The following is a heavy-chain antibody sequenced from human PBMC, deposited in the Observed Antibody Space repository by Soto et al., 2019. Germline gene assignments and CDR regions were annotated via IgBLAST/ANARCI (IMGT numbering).Heavy chain of an antibody. CDR3: AKDALHAFGVVIRLYHMSV. CDR1: GFTFSSYA. Sequence: PGGSLRLSCAASGFTFSSYAMSWVRQAPGKGLEWVSAISGSGGSTYYADSVKGRFTISRDNSKNTLYLQMNSLRAEDTAVYYCAKDALHAFGVVIRLYHMSVCTKGSSVTVSS. V-gene: IGHV3-23*01. J-gene: IGHJ6*03. D-gene: IGHD3-3*01. CDR2: ISGSGGST.